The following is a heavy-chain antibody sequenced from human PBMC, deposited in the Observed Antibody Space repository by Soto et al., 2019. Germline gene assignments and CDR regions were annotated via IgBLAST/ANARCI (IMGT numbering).Heavy chain of an antibody. D-gene: IGHD6-13*01. V-gene: IGHV4-4*02. CDR3: ARDPIAAAGTGLYYYYGMDV. Sequence: SETLSLTCAVSGGSISSSSWWSWVRQPPGKGLEWIGEIYHSGSTNYNPSLKSRVTISVDKSKNQFSLKLSSVTAADTAVYYCARDPIAAAGTGLYYYYGMDVWGQGTTVT. CDR2: IYHSGST. J-gene: IGHJ6*02. CDR1: GGSISSSSW.